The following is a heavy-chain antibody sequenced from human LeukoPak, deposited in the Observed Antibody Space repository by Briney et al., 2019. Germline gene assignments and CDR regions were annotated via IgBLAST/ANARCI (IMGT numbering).Heavy chain of an antibody. CDR3: ARATSYSNYGMDV. Sequence: GGSLRLSCAASGFTFSHHWMHWVRQVPGKGLVWVSRINSDGSSTTYADSVKGRFTISRDNARNTLHLQMNSLRAEDTAVHYCARATSYSNYGMDVWGQGTTVTVSS. D-gene: IGHD6-13*01. V-gene: IGHV3-74*01. CDR2: INSDGSST. J-gene: IGHJ6*02. CDR1: GFTFSHHW.